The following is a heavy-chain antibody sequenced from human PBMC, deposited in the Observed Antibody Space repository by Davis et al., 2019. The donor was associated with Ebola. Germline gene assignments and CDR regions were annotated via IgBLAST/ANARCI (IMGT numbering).Heavy chain of an antibody. CDR1: GASITDFY. V-gene: IGHV4-59*01. Sequence: MPSETLSLTCTVSGASITDFYWSWVRRPPGKGLEWIGYTYTSGSTKYNPSLESRVIISVDTSRNQIFLTLNSVTAADPAVYYCARDNFGFGINSYYGMDVWGQGTTVTVSS. CDR2: TYTSGST. J-gene: IGHJ6*02. D-gene: IGHD3-10*01. CDR3: ARDNFGFGINSYYGMDV.